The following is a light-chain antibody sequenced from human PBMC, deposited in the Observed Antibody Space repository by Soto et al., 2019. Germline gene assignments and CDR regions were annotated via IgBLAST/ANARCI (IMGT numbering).Light chain of an antibody. CDR3: QQRSNWS. Sequence: EIVLTQSPATLSSSPGERATLSCRASQSVSSYLAWYQQKPGQAPRLLIYDASNRATGIPSRFSGSGSGSDFTLTIIRLEPVDFAVYYCQQRSNWSFGGGTKVEIK. J-gene: IGKJ4*01. V-gene: IGKV3-11*01. CDR2: DAS. CDR1: QSVSSY.